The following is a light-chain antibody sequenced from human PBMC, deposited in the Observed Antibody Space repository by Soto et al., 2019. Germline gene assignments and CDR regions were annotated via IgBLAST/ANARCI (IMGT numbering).Light chain of an antibody. CDR1: SSNIGAGYD. J-gene: IGLJ3*02. CDR2: ANS. CDR3: ASWDNSLNGLV. V-gene: IGLV1-40*01. Sequence: QSVLTQPPSVSGAPGQRVTISCTGSSSNIGAGYDVHWYQQLPGTAPKVLIYANSHRPSGVPDRFSGSQSGTSASLAITGLQAEDEADYYCASWDNSLNGLVFGGGTKLTVL.